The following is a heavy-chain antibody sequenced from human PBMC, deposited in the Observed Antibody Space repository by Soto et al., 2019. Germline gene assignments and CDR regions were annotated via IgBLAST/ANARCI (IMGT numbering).Heavy chain of an antibody. CDR2: ISSSSSYI. V-gene: IGHV3-21*01. J-gene: IGHJ1*01. CDR3: AREAGYGDTEYFQH. D-gene: IGHD4-17*01. Sequence: EVQLVESGGGLVKPGGSLRLSCAASGFTFSSYSMNWVRQAPGKGLEWVSSISSSSSYIYYADSVKGRFTISRDNAKNSLYLQMNSLRAEDTAVYYCAREAGYGDTEYFQHWGQGTLFTVSS. CDR1: GFTFSSYS.